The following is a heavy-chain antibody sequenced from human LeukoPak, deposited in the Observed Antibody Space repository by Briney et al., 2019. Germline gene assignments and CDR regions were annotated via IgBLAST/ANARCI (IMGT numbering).Heavy chain of an antibody. Sequence: SGTLSLTCTVSGGSISGHYWSWIRQPPAKGLEWVGYVYYSGETNYNPSLKSRVTISVDTSKNQFSLKLTSVTAADTAVYYCARLQGDSTAIFDYWGQGILVSVSS. V-gene: IGHV4-59*11. CDR1: GGSISGHY. D-gene: IGHD2-21*01. CDR3: ARLQGDSTAIFDY. CDR2: VYYSGET. J-gene: IGHJ4*02.